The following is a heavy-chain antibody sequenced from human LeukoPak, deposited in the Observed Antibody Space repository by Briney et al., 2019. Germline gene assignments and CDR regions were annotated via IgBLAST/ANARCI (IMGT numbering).Heavy chain of an antibody. D-gene: IGHD4-17*01. CDR3: ARGWLGMTTVTNSGGGDYYYGMDV. Sequence: ASVKVSCKASGGTFSSYAISWVRQAPGQGLEWMGGIIPIFGTANYAQKFQGRVTITADKSTSTAYMELSSLRSEDTAVYYCARGWLGMTTVTNSGGGDYYYGMDVWGKGTTVTVSS. CDR1: GGTFSSYA. CDR2: IIPIFGTA. V-gene: IGHV1-69*06. J-gene: IGHJ6*04.